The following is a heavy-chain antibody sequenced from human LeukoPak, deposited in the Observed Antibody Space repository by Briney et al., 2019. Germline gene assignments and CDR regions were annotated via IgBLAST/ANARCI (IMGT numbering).Heavy chain of an antibody. V-gene: IGHV4-34*01. CDR3: AVSSGSYLSSYYYYMDV. CDR2: INHSGST. D-gene: IGHD1-26*01. J-gene: IGHJ6*03. Sequence: PSETLSLTCAVYVGSFSGYYWSWIRQPPGKGLEWIGEINHSGSTNYNSSLKSRVTISVDTSKNQFSLKLSSVTAADTAVYYCAVSSGSYLSSYYYYMDVWGKGTTVTVSS. CDR1: VGSFSGYY.